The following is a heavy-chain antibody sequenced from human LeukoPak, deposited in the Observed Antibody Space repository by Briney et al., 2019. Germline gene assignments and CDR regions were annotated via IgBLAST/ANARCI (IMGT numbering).Heavy chain of an antibody. CDR1: GGSASSYY. D-gene: IGHD3-10*01. CDR3: ARVVTMVRGAHNWFDP. J-gene: IGHJ5*02. V-gene: IGHV4-59*02. CDR2: IYYSGST. Sequence: SETLSLTCTVSGGSASSYYWSWIRQPPGKGLEWIGYIYYSGSTNYNPSLKSRVTISVDTSKNQFSLKLSSVTAADTAVYYCARVVTMVRGAHNWFDPWGQGTLVTVSS.